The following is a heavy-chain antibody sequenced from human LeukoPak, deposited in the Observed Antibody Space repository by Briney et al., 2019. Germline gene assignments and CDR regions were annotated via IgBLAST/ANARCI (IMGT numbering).Heavy chain of an antibody. CDR1: GGTFTSYV. V-gene: IGHV1-69*13. J-gene: IGHJ5*02. D-gene: IGHD2-2*01. CDR3: ARALLRYCSGTSCYWFDP. Sequence: ASVKVSCKASGGTFTSYVISWVRQAPGKGLEWMGGIIPIFGTANYAQKFQGRVTITADESTSTAYMELSSLRSEDTAVYYCARALLRYCSGTSCYWFDPWGQGTLVTVSS. CDR2: IIPIFGTA.